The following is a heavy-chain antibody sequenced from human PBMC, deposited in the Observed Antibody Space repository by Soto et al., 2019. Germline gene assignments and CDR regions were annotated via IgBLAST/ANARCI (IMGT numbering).Heavy chain of an antibody. CDR1: GFTFSSYA. Sequence: PGGSLRLSCAASGFTFSSYAMHWVRQAPGKGLEWVAVISYDGSNKYYADSVKGRFTISRDNAKNSLYLQMNSLRAEDTAVYYCARDLRGYSGYGHFDYWGQGTMVTSPQ. CDR2: ISYDGSNK. V-gene: IGHV3-30-3*01. CDR3: ARDLRGYSGYGHFDY. J-gene: IGHJ4*02. D-gene: IGHD5-12*01.